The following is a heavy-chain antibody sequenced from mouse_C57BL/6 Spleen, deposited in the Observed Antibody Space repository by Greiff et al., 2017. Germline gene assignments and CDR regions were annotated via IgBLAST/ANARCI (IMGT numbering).Heavy chain of an antibody. J-gene: IGHJ2*01. D-gene: IGHD2-14*01. V-gene: IGHV5-16*01. CDR2: INYDGSST. Sequence: EVNVVESEGGLVQPGSSMKLSCTASGFTFSDYYMAWVRQVPEKGLEWVANINYDGSSTYYLVSLKSRFIISRDNAKNILYLQMSSLKSEDTATYYCARGVLGSYFDYWGQGTTLTVSS. CDR3: ARGVLGSYFDY. CDR1: GFTFSDYY.